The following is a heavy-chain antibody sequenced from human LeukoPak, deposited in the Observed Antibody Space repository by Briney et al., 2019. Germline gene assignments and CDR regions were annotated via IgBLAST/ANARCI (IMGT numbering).Heavy chain of an antibody. CDR2: IKQDGSEK. CDR3: AKDTEDTAMTQFDY. J-gene: IGHJ4*02. Sequence: PGGSLRLSCAASGFTFISYWLTWVRQAPGKGLEWVANIKQDGSEKYYVGSVKGRFTISRDNAKNSLYLQMNSLRAEDTALYYCAKDTEDTAMTQFDYWGQGTLVTVSS. CDR1: GFTFISYW. D-gene: IGHD5-18*01. V-gene: IGHV3-7*03.